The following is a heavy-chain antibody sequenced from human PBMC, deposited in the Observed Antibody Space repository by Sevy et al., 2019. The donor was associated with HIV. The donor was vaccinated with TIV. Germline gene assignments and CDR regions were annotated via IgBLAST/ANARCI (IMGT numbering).Heavy chain of an antibody. Sequence: GGSLRLSCAASGFTFSDYALHWVRQAPGKGLEWVAVISHVGIRKYYADSVKGRFTISRDNSKNTLYLQMDSLRTEDAAVYYCASPLRPYTYNWPYYYYYGMDVWGQGTTVTVSS. J-gene: IGHJ6*02. D-gene: IGHD1-1*01. CDR2: ISHVGIRK. CDR3: ASPLRPYTYNWPYYYYYGMDV. CDR1: GFTFSDYA. V-gene: IGHV3-30-3*01.